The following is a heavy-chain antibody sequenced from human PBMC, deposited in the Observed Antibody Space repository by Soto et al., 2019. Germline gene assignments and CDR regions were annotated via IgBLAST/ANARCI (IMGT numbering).Heavy chain of an antibody. Sequence: GGSLRLSCAASGFTFNSYWMHWVRQAPGKGLVWVSRIKGDESTTNYADSVKGRFTISRDNAKNTVYLQMNSLRAEDTALYYCARGIRNYYGMDVWGQGTTVTVSS. CDR1: GFTFNSYW. J-gene: IGHJ6*02. V-gene: IGHV3-74*01. CDR3: ARGIRNYYGMDV. D-gene: IGHD5-18*01. CDR2: IKGDESTT.